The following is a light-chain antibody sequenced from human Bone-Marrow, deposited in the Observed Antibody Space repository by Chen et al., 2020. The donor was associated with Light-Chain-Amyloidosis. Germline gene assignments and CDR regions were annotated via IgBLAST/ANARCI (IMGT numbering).Light chain of an antibody. J-gene: IGLJ2*01. CDR1: DLPTKY. V-gene: IGLV3-25*03. CDR3: QSADSSGTYEVL. Sequence: SYELTQPPSVSVSPGQTARITCSGEDLPTKYAYWYQQKPGQAPVLVIHRDTERPSGISERFSGSSSGTTATLTISGVQAEDEADYHCQSADSSGTYEVLFGGGTKLTVL. CDR2: RDT.